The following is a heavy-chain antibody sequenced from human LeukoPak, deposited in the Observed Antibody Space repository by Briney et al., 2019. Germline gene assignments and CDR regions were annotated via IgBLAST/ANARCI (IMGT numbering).Heavy chain of an antibody. CDR1: GFTFSNAW. CDR3: AELGITMIGGV. D-gene: IGHD3-10*02. J-gene: IGHJ6*04. Sequence: GGSLRLFCAASGFTFSNAWMSWVRQAPEKGLEWVSYISSSGSTIYYADSVKGRFTISRDNAKNSLYLQMNGLRAEDTAVYYCAELGITMIGGVWGKGTTVTISS. CDR2: ISSSGSTI. V-gene: IGHV3-11*04.